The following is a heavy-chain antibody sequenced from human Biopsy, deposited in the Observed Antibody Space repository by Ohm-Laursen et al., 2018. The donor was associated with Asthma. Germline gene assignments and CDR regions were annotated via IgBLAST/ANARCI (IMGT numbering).Heavy chain of an antibody. CDR2: IMTVFGTT. CDR1: GGAFSNFA. Sequence: SVKVSCKAPGGAFSNFAISWVRQAPGQGLEWLGGIMTVFGTTNYAQKFQGRVTITADESTSTAYMEVTSLRSEETAIYYRARCQVGYSSGWSLLLKKIYYSGMDVWGQGTAVTVSS. CDR3: ARCQVGYSSGWSLLLKKIYYSGMDV. J-gene: IGHJ6*02. V-gene: IGHV1-69*13. D-gene: IGHD6-19*01.